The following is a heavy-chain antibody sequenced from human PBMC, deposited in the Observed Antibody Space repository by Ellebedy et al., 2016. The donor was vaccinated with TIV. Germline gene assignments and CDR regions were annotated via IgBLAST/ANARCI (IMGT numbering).Heavy chain of an antibody. V-gene: IGHV1-69*13. Sequence: AASVKVSCKASGGTFSSYAISWVRQAPGQGLEWMGGIIPIFGTANYAQKFQGRVTITADESTSTAYMELSSLRSEDTAVYYCARAPENDIGAAAVYGMDVWGQGTTVTVSS. D-gene: IGHD6-13*01. CDR2: IIPIFGTA. CDR1: GGTFSSYA. J-gene: IGHJ6*02. CDR3: ARAPENDIGAAAVYGMDV.